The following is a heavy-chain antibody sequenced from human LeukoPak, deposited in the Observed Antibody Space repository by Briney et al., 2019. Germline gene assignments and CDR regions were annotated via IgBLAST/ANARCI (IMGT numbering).Heavy chain of an antibody. CDR2: ITWNSDNI. Sequence: PGRSLRLSCGASGFTLADYAMHWVRQAPGKGREGVGAITWNSDNIDYAESVSGPFTISRDNAKNYLYLEMNSLRLEDTALYYCVKESEDSRGWATRYYFDYWGQGSLVTVSS. J-gene: IGHJ4*02. CDR1: GFTLADYA. CDR3: VKESEDSRGWATRYYFDY. D-gene: IGHD6-19*01. V-gene: IGHV3-9*01.